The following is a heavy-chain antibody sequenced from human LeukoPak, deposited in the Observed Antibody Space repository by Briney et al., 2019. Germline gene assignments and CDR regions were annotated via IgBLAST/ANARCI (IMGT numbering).Heavy chain of an antibody. D-gene: IGHD6-13*01. CDR2: IDPSGGST. J-gene: IGHJ6*02. Sequence: YTFTXXXMHWXXQAPGQGLEWMGIIDPSGGSTSYAQKFQGRVTMTRDTSTSTVYMELSSLRSEDTAVYYCARSGAGGIAATYGMDVWGQGTTVTVSS. V-gene: IGHV1-46*01. CDR1: YTFTXXX. CDR3: ARSGAGGIAATYGMDV.